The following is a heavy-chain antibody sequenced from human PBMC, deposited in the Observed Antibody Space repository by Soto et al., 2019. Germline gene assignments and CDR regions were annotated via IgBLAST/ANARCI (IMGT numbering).Heavy chain of an antibody. Sequence: GGSLRLSCAASGFTFSNYEMHWVRQTPGKGLEWVSYISYTGSTIYYADSVRGRFTISRDNSKNSLYLQMNSLRAEDTAVYYCARGRRIYDDRSGLHYWGQGTLVTVSS. CDR2: ISYTGSTI. V-gene: IGHV3-48*03. J-gene: IGHJ4*02. CDR1: GFTFSNYE. D-gene: IGHD3-22*01. CDR3: ARGRRIYDDRSGLHY.